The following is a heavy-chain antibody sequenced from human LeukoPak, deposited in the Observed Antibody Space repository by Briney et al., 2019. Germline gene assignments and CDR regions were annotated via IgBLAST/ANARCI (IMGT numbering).Heavy chain of an antibody. J-gene: IGHJ4*02. CDR1: GYTFTNYA. Sequence: GASVKVSCKASGYTFTNYAIHWVRQAPGQRPEWMGWVNAGTGDTRYLQRLQGRVTISRDTSASAVYMELSSLTYEDTAVFYCGRGPIAAVAFFDYWGQGTLVSVSA. V-gene: IGHV1-3*01. CDR2: VNAGTGDT. CDR3: GRGPIAAVAFFDY. D-gene: IGHD6-13*01.